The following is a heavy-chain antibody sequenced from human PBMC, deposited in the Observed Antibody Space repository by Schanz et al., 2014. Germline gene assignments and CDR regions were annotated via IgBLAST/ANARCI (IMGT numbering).Heavy chain of an antibody. J-gene: IGHJ4*02. Sequence: EVQLVESGGGLVQPGGSLRLSCAASGFNFSDYAMCWVRQAPGKGLEWVSFVHPGGSTYYPDSVKGRFTISRDSSKNTLYLQMNSLRPEDTAIYYCAKNQYDDVDLSSFYFDFWGQGTLVTVSS. CDR1: GFNFSDYA. V-gene: IGHV3-23*03. CDR3: AKNQYDDVDLSSFYFDF. D-gene: IGHD3-10*02. CDR2: FVHPGGST.